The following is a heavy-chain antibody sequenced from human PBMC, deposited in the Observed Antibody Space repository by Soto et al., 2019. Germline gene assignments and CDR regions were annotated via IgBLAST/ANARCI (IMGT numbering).Heavy chain of an antibody. CDR2: ISADGSDK. Sequence: GGSLRLSCAASEFTFSNFGMHWVRQAPGKGLEWVAAISADGSDKYFSGSVKGRFTISRDNSKNTLFLQMNSPRVEDTAVYYCVKGSEVARQELDYWGQGTLVTVSS. J-gene: IGHJ4*02. D-gene: IGHD3-3*01. V-gene: IGHV3-30*18. CDR3: VKGSEVARQELDY. CDR1: EFTFSNFG.